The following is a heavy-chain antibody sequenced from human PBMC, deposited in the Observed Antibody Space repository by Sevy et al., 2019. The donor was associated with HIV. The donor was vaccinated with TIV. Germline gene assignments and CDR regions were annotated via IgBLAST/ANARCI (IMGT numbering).Heavy chain of an antibody. CDR1: GGSIVSSTYY. Sequence: SETLSLTCSVSGGSIVSSTYYWNWIRQPPGKGLEWIGSIYYNGHTYYNPSLKSRLTISIDTSKNQFYLTLSSVTAADTSIYYCARSAAGHEYYYGLDVWGQGATVTVSS. V-gene: IGHV4-39*01. CDR2: IYYNGHT. CDR3: ARSAAGHEYYYGLDV. D-gene: IGHD6-13*01. J-gene: IGHJ6*02.